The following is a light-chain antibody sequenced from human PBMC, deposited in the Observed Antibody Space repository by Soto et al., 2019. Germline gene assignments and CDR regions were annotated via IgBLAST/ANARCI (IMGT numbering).Light chain of an antibody. CDR3: QQYHTFPFT. J-gene: IGKJ4*01. V-gene: IGKV1-5*01. Sequence: DIQMTQSPSTLSASVGDRVTITCRASQNINNWMAWYHQKPGEAPKLLIYDAFSLQTGVPFTFSGSGSGTEFSLTISSLQPDDFGTYYCQQYHTFPFTFGGGTKVEIK. CDR2: DAF. CDR1: QNINNW.